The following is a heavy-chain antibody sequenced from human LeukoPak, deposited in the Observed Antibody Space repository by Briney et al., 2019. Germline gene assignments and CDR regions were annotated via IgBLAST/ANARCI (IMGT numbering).Heavy chain of an antibody. J-gene: IGHJ4*02. V-gene: IGHV3-30*01. CDR2: ISYDGSNE. Sequence: PGRSLRLSCEASGFTFSTYAMHWVRQAPGKGLEWVSEISYDGSNEYYADSVKGRFTISRGKSKNTLYLQMNSLTAEDSAVYYCARARLRGVSFFAYWGQGTLVIVSS. CDR3: ARARLRGVSFFAY. CDR1: GFTFSTYA.